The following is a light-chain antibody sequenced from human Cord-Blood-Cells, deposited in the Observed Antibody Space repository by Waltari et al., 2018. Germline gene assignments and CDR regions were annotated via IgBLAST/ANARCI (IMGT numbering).Light chain of an antibody. CDR1: TIDVGGRNY. V-gene: IGLV2-11*01. CDR3: CSYAGSYV. CDR2: DVS. Sequence: QSALTQPRSVSGSPGQPVTTSCTGTTIDVGGRNYVSWYQQHPGKAPKLMIYDVSKRPSGVPDRFSGSKSGNTASLTISGLQAEDEADYYCCSYAGSYVFGTGTKVTVL. J-gene: IGLJ1*01.